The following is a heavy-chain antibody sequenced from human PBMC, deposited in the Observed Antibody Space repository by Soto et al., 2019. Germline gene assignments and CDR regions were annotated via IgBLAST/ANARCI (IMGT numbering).Heavy chain of an antibody. D-gene: IGHD6-19*01. CDR1: GFTFSSYS. J-gene: IGHJ6*01. Sequence: EVQLVESGGGLVKPGGSLRVSCAASGFTFSSYSMNWVRQTPGKGLEWVSAITSRSEYIYYTDSVKGRFTISRANAENTISILINSQIVEDTAVYYRSRDAESTGCNPVPAGYHWGQ. V-gene: IGHV3-21*03. CDR3: SRDAESTGCNPVPAGYH. CDR2: ITSRSEYI.